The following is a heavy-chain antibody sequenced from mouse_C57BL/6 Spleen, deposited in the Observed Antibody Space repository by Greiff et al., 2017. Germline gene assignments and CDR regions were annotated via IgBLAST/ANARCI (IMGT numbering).Heavy chain of an antibody. V-gene: IGHV1-52*01. CDR1: GYTFTSYW. D-gene: IGHD1-1*01. CDR3: ARLHYYGSSYEDWYCDV. CDR2: IDPSDSET. J-gene: IGHJ1*03. Sequence: QVHVKQPGAELVRPGSSVKLSCKASGYTFTSYWMHWVKQRPIQGLEWIGNIDPSDSETHYNQKFKDKATLTVDKSSSTAYMQLSSLTSEDSAVYYFARLHYYGSSYEDWYCDVWGTGTTVTVSS.